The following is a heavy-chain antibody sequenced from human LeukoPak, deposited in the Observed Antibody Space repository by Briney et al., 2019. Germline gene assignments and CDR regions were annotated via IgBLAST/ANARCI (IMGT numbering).Heavy chain of an antibody. Sequence: GGSLRLSCTASGFTFSRYAMHWVRQAPGKGLEWVAVISYDGSNKYYADSVKGRFTISRDNSKNTLYLQMNSLRAEDTAVYYCASYEGYSSSWYAGRIDYWGQGTLVTVSS. CDR3: ASYEGYSSSWYAGRIDY. D-gene: IGHD6-13*01. J-gene: IGHJ4*02. V-gene: IGHV3-30*04. CDR2: ISYDGSNK. CDR1: GFTFSRYA.